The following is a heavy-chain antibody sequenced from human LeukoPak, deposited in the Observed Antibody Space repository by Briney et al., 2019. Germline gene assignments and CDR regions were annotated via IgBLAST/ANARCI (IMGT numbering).Heavy chain of an antibody. CDR2: IYYSGSI. V-gene: IGHV4-59*12. J-gene: IGHJ4*02. CDR3: ARGVNYDFWSGYYNPNSYYFDY. CDR1: GGSINSYY. Sequence: PSETLSLTCTVSGGSINSYYWNWIRQPPGKGLEWIGHIYYSGSINYNPSLKSRVTISVDTSKNQFSLKLSSVTAADTAVYYCARGVNYDFWSGYYNPNSYYFDYWGQGTLVTVSS. D-gene: IGHD3-3*01.